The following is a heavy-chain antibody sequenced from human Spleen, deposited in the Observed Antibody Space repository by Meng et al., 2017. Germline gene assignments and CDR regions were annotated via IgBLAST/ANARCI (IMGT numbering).Heavy chain of an antibody. CDR1: GGAFSSYA. V-gene: IGHV1-69*13. J-gene: IGHJ6*02. CDR3: ARDQGGDSSGYYYVDYYYYGMDV. Sequence: SVKVSCKSSGGAFSSYAFTWVRQAPGQGLEWMGGIIPIFGTANYAQKFQGRVTITADESTSTAYMELSSLRSEDTAVYYCARDQGGDSSGYYYVDYYYYGMDVWGQGTTVTVSS. CDR2: IIPIFGTA. D-gene: IGHD3-22*01.